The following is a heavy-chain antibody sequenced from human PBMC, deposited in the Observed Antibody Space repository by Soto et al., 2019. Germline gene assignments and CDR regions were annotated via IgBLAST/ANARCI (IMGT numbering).Heavy chain of an antibody. J-gene: IGHJ6*02. CDR3: ARTRRETISGRIVHSGMDI. D-gene: IGHD1-7*01. V-gene: IGHV3-21*01. Sequence: GGPLRLSCAASGFTFNSSNMNWVRQAPGKGLEWVSSISSSSSYRYSADSVRGRFIVSRDNAKSSLYLQMNSLRAEDTAVYYCARTRRETISGRIVHSGMDIWGQGTTVTVSS. CDR2: ISSSSSYR. CDR1: GFTFNSSN.